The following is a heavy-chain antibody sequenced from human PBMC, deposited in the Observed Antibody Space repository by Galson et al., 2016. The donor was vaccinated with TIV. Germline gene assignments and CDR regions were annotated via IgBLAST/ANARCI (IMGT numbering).Heavy chain of an antibody. Sequence: SLRLSCAASGFTFSTYAMSWVRQAPGKGLEWVAVIWCEGNNRDYADSVKGRFTISRDNSKNTLYLHMNSLRVEDTAVYYCARMFGLDSGYDAWGQGTLVTVSS. D-gene: IGHD5-12*01. CDR3: ARMFGLDSGYDA. CDR2: IWCEGNNR. V-gene: IGHV3-33*04. J-gene: IGHJ5*02. CDR1: GFTFSTYA.